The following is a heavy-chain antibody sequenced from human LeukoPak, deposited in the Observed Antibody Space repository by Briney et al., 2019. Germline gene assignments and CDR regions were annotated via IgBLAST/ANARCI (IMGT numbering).Heavy chain of an antibody. CDR3: VKALWFGELYFDY. CDR1: GFTFSNYA. CDR2: ISGTGTNT. J-gene: IGHJ4*02. Sequence: GGFLRLSCAASGFTFSNYAMIWVRQAPGKGLEWVSAISGTGTNTHYADSVKGRFTISRDNSKNTLYLQMNSLRAEDTAVYYCVKALWFGELYFDYWGQGTLVTVSS. D-gene: IGHD3-10*01. V-gene: IGHV3-23*01.